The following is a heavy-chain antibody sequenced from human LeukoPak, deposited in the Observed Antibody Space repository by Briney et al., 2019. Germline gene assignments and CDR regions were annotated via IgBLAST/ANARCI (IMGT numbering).Heavy chain of an antibody. Sequence: GGSLRLSCAASGFTFSSYAMSWVRQAPGKGLEWVSSISGSGDNTYYADSVKDRFSISRDNSKTTVSLQMNSLRAEDTAVYYCAIGRGTAVTSAANYWGQGTLVTVSS. CDR2: ISGSGDNT. J-gene: IGHJ4*02. V-gene: IGHV3-23*01. CDR1: GFTFSSYA. D-gene: IGHD4-17*01. CDR3: AIGRGTAVTSAANY.